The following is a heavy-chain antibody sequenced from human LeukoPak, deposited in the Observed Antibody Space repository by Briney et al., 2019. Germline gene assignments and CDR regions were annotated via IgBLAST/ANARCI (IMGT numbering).Heavy chain of an antibody. Sequence: GGSLRLSCAASGFTFSSYGMHWVRQAPGKGLEWVAFIRYDGSNKYYADSVKGRFTISRDNSKNTLYLQMNSLRAEDTGVYYCAKDQGDFWSGYYTGGFDYWGQGTLVTVSS. D-gene: IGHD3-3*01. CDR1: GFTFSSYG. V-gene: IGHV3-30*02. J-gene: IGHJ4*02. CDR3: AKDQGDFWSGYYTGGFDY. CDR2: IRYDGSNK.